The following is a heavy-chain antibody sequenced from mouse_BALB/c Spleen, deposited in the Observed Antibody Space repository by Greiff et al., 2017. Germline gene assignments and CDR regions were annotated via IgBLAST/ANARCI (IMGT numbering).Heavy chain of an antibody. D-gene: IGHD2-1*01. J-gene: IGHJ2*01. CDR1: GYTFTDYA. CDR2: ISTYYGNT. Sequence: QVQLQQSGPELVRPGVSVKISCKGSGYTFTDYAMHWVKQSHAKSLEWIGVISTYYGNTNYNQKFKGKATMTVDKSSSTAYMELSSLTSEDSAVYYCARSKGKAYWGQGTTLTVSS. CDR3: ARSKGKAY. V-gene: IGHV1-67*01.